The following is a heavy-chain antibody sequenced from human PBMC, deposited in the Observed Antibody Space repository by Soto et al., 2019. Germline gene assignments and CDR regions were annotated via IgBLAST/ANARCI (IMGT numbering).Heavy chain of an antibody. J-gene: IGHJ5*02. D-gene: IGHD5-18*01. CDR3: ARDQIQLFTIGSWFDP. CDR1: GGSTRSNNYL. CDR2: MYYSGAT. V-gene: IGHV4-39*02. Sequence: SLTFPVSGGSTRSNNYLWGWIRQPPGKGLEWIGGMYYSGATYHNPSLQSRVTISVDTSKNQFSLKLSSVTAADTAVYYCARDQIQLFTIGSWFDPWGQGTLVTVSS.